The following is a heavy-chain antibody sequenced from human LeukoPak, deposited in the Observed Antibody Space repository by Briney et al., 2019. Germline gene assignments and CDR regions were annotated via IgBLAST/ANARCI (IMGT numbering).Heavy chain of an antibody. J-gene: IGHJ6*03. Sequence: PGGSLRPSCAASGLTFSDYYMSWIRQAPGKGLEWVSYISSSGSTIYYADSVKGRFTISRDNAKNSLYLQMNSLRAEDTAVYYCARGIIYYYYMDVWGKGTTVTVSS. V-gene: IGHV3-11*01. CDR1: GLTFSDYY. D-gene: IGHD1-14*01. CDR3: ARGIIYYYYMDV. CDR2: ISSSGSTI.